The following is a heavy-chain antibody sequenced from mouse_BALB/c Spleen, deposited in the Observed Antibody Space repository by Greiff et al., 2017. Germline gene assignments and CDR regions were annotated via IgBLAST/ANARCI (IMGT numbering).Heavy chain of an antibody. J-gene: IGHJ1*01. CDR1: EYEFPSHD. Sequence: EVKVVESGGGLVQPGESLKLSCESNEYEFPSHDMSWVRKTPEKRLELVAAINSDGGSTYYPDTMERRFIISRDNTKKTLYLQTSSLRSEDTALYYCARSYGNYQGWYFDVWGAGTTVTVSS. D-gene: IGHD2-10*02. CDR3: ARSYGNYQGWYFDV. V-gene: IGHV5-2*01. CDR2: INSDGGST.